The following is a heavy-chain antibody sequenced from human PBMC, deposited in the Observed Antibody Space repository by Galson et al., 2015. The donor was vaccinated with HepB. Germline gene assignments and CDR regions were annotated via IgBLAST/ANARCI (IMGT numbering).Heavy chain of an antibody. J-gene: IGHJ3*02. CDR1: GYTFTGYY. CDR2: INPNSGGT. D-gene: IGHD2-15*01. CDR3: AHQRGYCSGGSCYSSAFDI. V-gene: IGHV1-2*02. Sequence: SVKVSCKASGYTFTGYYMHWVRQAPGQGLEWMGWINPNSGGTNYAQKFQGRVTMTRDTSISTAYKELSRLRSDDTAVYYCAHQRGYCSGGSCYSSAFDIWGQGTMVTVSS.